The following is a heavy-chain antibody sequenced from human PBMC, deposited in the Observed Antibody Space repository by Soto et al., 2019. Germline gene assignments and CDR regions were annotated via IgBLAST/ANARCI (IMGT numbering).Heavy chain of an antibody. CDR2: IIPIFGTA. Sequence: SVKVSCKASGGTFSSCAISWVRQARGQGLEWMGGIIPIFGTANYAQKFQGRVTITADKSTSTAYMELSSLRSEDTAVYYCARDLGYYYDSSGYGYWGQGTLVTVSS. V-gene: IGHV1-69*06. CDR3: ARDLGYYYDSSGYGY. D-gene: IGHD3-22*01. J-gene: IGHJ4*02. CDR1: GGTFSSCA.